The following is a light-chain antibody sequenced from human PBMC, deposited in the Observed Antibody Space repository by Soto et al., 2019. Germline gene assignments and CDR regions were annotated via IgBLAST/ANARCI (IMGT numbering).Light chain of an antibody. CDR1: SSDDGSYNR. Sequence: QSVLTQPPSVSGSPGQSVTILCTASSSDDGSYNRVSWYQQPPGTPPKLMIYEVSNRPSGVPDRFSGSKSGNTASLTISGLQAEDEANYYCSLYTSSSTVAFGGGTKVTVL. CDR2: EVS. V-gene: IGLV2-18*01. CDR3: SLYTSSSTVA. J-gene: IGLJ2*01.